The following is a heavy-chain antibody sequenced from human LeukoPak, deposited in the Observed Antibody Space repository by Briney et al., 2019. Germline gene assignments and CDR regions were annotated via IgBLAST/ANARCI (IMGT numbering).Heavy chain of an antibody. Sequence: PSETLSLTCTVSGGSISSSSYYWGWIRQPPGKGLEWIGDIYNSGSTNYNPSLKSRVTISIDTYKKKFSLNLRSVTAADAAVYYCARRTTVTEGGFDYWGQGTLVTVSS. CDR1: GGSISSSSYY. CDR3: ARRTTVTEGGFDY. D-gene: IGHD4-17*01. J-gene: IGHJ4*02. CDR2: IYNSGST. V-gene: IGHV4-39*07.